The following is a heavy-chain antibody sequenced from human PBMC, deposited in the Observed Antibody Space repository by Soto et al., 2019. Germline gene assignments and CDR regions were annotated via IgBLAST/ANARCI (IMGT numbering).Heavy chain of an antibody. V-gene: IGHV4-4*07. CDR2: IYTSGST. Sequence: PSETLSLTCTVSGGSISSYYWSWVRQPAGKGLEWIGRIYTSGSTNYNPSLKSRVTMSVDTSKNQFSLKLSSVTAADTAVYYCARDRLSRGYNWFAPWGQGTLVTVPQ. CDR1: GGSISSYY. D-gene: IGHD3-10*01. J-gene: IGHJ5*02. CDR3: ARDRLSRGYNWFAP.